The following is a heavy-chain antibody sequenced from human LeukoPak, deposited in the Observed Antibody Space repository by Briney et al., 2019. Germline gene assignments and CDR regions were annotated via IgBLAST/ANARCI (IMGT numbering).Heavy chain of an antibody. CDR3: AREVVVIQYYFDY. CDR1: GYSISSGYY. V-gene: IGHV4-38-2*02. CDR2: IYHSGST. D-gene: IGHD3-22*01. J-gene: IGHJ4*02. Sequence: KASETLSLTCAVSGYSISSGYYWGWIRQPPGKGLEWIGGIYHSGSTYYNPSLKSRVTISVDTSKNQFSLKLSSVTAADTAVYYCAREVVVIQYYFDYWGQGTLVTVSS.